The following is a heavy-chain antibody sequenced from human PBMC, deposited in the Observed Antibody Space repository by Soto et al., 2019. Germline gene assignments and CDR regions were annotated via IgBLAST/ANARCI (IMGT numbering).Heavy chain of an antibody. CDR3: ARELNAFDI. CDR1: GFTFSSYG. CDR2: IWYVGSNK. V-gene: IGHV3-33*01. Sequence: QVQLVESGGGVVQPGRSLRLSCAASGFTFSSYGMHWVRQAPGKGLEWVAVIWYVGSNKYYADSVKGRFTISRDNSKNTLYLQMNSLRAEDTAVYYCARELNAFDIWGQGTMVTVSS. J-gene: IGHJ3*02.